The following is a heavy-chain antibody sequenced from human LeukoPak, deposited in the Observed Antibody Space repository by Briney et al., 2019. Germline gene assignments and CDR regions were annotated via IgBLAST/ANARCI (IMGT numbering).Heavy chain of an antibody. J-gene: IGHJ5*02. V-gene: IGHV3-48*03. CDR3: ARGTGYCLDP. D-gene: IGHD2-2*03. CDR1: GFTFSSYE. Sequence: PGGSLRLSCAASGFTFSSYEMNWVRQAPGKGLEWVSYISSSGSGSTIYYADSVKGRFTISRDNAKNSLYLQMNSLRAEDTAVYYWARGTGYCLDPWGQGTLVTVSS. CDR2: ISSSGSGSTI.